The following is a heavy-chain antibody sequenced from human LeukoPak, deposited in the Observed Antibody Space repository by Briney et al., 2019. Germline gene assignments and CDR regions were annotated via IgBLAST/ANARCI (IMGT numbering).Heavy chain of an antibody. CDR2: ISSSGITT. J-gene: IGHJ4*02. Sequence: PGGSLRLSCAASGFTFSDCYMSWIRQAPGKGLEWVSYISSSGITTYYADSVKGRFTIPRDNAKNSLSLQMNSLTAEDTAVYYCARHYVGRPCDYWGQGTLVTVSP. V-gene: IGHV3-11*01. CDR1: GFTFSDCY. D-gene: IGHD4-17*01. CDR3: ARHYVGRPCDY.